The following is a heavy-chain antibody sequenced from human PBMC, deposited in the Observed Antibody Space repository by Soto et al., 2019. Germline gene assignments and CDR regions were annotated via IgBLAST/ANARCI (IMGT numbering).Heavy chain of an antibody. J-gene: IGHJ4*02. V-gene: IGHV1-3*01. CDR3: AKPRYGGPGVYYFDP. D-gene: IGHD1-26*01. CDR1: GYTFTSYA. CDR2: INAGNGNT. Sequence: ASVKVSCKASGYTFTSYAMHWVRQAPGQRLEWMGWINAGNGNTKYSQKFQGRVTITRDTSASTAYMELSSLRSEDTAVYYCAKPRYGGPGVYYFDPWGQGTRVTVSS.